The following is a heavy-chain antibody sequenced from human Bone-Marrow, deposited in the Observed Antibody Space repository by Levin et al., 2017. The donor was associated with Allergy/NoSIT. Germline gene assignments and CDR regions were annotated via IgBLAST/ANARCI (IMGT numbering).Heavy chain of an antibody. V-gene: IGHV3-30-3*01. CDR3: ARDSEQWLVSYYYGMDV. Sequence: SCAASGFTFSSYAMHWVRQAPGKGLEWVAVISYDGSNKYYADSVKGRFTISRDNSKNTLYLQMNSLRAEDTAVYYCARDSEQWLVSYYYGMDVWGQGTTVTVSS. CDR2: ISYDGSNK. CDR1: GFTFSSYA. J-gene: IGHJ6*02. D-gene: IGHD6-19*01.